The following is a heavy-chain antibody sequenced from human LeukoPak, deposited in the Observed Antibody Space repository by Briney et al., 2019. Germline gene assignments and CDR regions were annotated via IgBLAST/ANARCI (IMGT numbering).Heavy chain of an antibody. CDR1: GASVSSGNW. D-gene: IGHD2-15*01. Sequence: SEALSLTCAVSGASVSSGNWWNWARQSPGKGLEWIAEILYTGDTNYNPSLRSRVTLSIDNSNNEASLKLASVTAADSAVYYCARAQRGCSANSCYLDPWGPGILVTVSS. J-gene: IGHJ5*02. CDR2: ILYTGDT. CDR3: ARAQRGCSANSCYLDP. V-gene: IGHV4-4*02.